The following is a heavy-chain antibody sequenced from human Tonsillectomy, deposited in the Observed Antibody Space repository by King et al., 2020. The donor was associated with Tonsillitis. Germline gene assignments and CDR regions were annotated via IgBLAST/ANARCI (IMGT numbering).Heavy chain of an antibody. CDR2: IDWDDDK. CDR3: ARIYCTNGVCYFDY. D-gene: IGHD2-8*01. CDR1: GFSLITSGMC. V-gene: IGHV2-70*11. J-gene: IGHJ4*02. Sequence: TLKESGPALVKPTQTLTLTCNFSGFSLITSGMCVSWIRQPPGKALEWLARIDWDDDKYYSTSLKTRLTISKDTSKNQGVLTMTNLDPVDTATYYCARIYCTNGVCYFDYWGQGTLVTVSS.